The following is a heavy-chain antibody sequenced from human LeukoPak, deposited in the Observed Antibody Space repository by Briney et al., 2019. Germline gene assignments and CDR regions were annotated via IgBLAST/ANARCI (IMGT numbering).Heavy chain of an antibody. V-gene: IGHV3-23*01. CDR2: ISGSGGST. CDR3: AKRSSSGYAFDI. J-gene: IGHJ3*02. D-gene: IGHD6-13*01. Sequence: GGSLRLSCAASGFTFSSYAMSWVRQAPGKGLGWVSAISGSGGSTYYADSVKGRFTISRDNSKNTLYLQMNSLRAEDTAVYYCAKRSSSGYAFDIWGQGTMVTVSS. CDR1: GFTFSSYA.